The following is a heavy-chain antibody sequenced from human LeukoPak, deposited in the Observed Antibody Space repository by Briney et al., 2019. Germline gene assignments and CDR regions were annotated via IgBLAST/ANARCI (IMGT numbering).Heavy chain of an antibody. CDR2: ISSSSTI. CDR3: ARDLVGATTGNY. V-gene: IGHV3-48*01. CDR1: GFTFSSYS. Sequence: GGSLRLSCAASGFTFSSYSMNWVRQAPGKGLEWVSYISSSSTIYYADSVKGRFTISRDNAKNPLYLQMNSLRAEDTAVYYCARDLVGATTGNYWGQGTLVTVSS. J-gene: IGHJ4*02. D-gene: IGHD1-26*01.